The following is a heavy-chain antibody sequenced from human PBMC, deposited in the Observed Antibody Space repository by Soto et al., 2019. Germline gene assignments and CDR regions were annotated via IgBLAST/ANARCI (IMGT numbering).Heavy chain of an antibody. CDR3: ASSIAVAGYFDY. V-gene: IGHV3-33*01. CDR2: IWYDGSNK. J-gene: IGHJ4*02. CDR1: GFTFSSYG. D-gene: IGHD6-19*01. Sequence: GGSLRLSCAASGFTFSSYGMHWVRQAPGKGLEWVAVIWYDGSNKYYADSVKGRFTISRDNSKNTLYLQMNSLRAEDTAVYYCASSIAVAGYFDYWGQGTLVTVSS.